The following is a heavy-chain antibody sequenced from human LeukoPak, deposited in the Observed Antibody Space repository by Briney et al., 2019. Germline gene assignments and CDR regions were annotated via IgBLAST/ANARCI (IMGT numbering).Heavy chain of an antibody. CDR2: VSGSGDNT. D-gene: IGHD6-13*01. Sequence: GGSLRLSCAASGFTFNNYAMSWVRQAPGKGLEWVSVVSGSGDNTNYADSVKGRFTISRDNSKNTLFLQMNSLRTEDTAVYYCARIAAAGTGWFDPWGQGTLVTVSS. CDR1: GFTFNNYA. V-gene: IGHV3-23*01. CDR3: ARIAAAGTGWFDP. J-gene: IGHJ5*02.